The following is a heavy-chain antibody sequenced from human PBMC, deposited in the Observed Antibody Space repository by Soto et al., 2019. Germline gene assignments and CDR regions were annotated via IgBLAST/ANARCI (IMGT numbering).Heavy chain of an antibody. V-gene: IGHV1-18*01. CDR1: GYTFTRYG. Sequence: GXSVKVSCKASGYTFTRYGISWVRQAPGQRPAXMGWTXANNRNKSYAXXLKSRATXXKDKYTSTPNMELRSLRSDATAVYYCANDSYNHWGQGTLVTVSS. CDR2: TXANNRNK. J-gene: IGHJ4*02. CDR3: ANDSYNH. D-gene: IGHD1-26*01.